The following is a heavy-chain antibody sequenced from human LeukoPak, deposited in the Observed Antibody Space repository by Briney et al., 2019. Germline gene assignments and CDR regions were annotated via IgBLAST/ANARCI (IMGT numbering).Heavy chain of an antibody. CDR3: ARGDIVGATSYAFDI. CDR1: GGSISSGNYY. D-gene: IGHD1-26*01. J-gene: IGHJ3*02. V-gene: IGHV4-39*07. Sequence: PSETLSLTCTVSGGSISSGNYYWSWIRKPAGKGLEWIGSIYYSGSTYYNPSLKSRVTISVDTSKNQFSLKLSSVTAADTAVYYCARGDIVGATSYAFDIWGQGTMVTVSS. CDR2: IYYSGST.